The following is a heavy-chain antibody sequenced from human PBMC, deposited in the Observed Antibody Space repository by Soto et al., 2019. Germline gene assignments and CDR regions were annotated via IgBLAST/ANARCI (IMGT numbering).Heavy chain of an antibody. CDR1: GFPFSMFA. CDR3: AKASGRVHYGMHV. Sequence: GSLRLSCAASGFPFSMFAMNWVRQAPGKGLEWVSGIRGSGGGTYYADSVKGRFTISRDDSRNMLYLEMNTLRGEDTAVYYCAKASGRVHYGMHVWGQGTTVTVSS. D-gene: IGHD3-10*01. J-gene: IGHJ6*02. V-gene: IGHV3-23*01. CDR2: IRGSGGGT.